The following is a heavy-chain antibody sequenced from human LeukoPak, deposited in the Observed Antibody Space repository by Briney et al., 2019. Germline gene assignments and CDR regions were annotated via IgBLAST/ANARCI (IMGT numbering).Heavy chain of an antibody. V-gene: IGHV1-3*01. D-gene: IGHD2-15*01. CDR3: ARERWHCRVNCYSVYYYALDV. Sequence: ASVKVSCKGSGYTFTNYAVHWVRQAPGQRLEWLGWINPGNGDTKYSQNFQGRVTVTSDTSAATAYVELNSLTSEDTAVCYCARERWHCRVNCYSVYYYALDVWGQGTTVTVSS. CDR2: INPGNGDT. J-gene: IGHJ6*02. CDR1: GYTFTNYA.